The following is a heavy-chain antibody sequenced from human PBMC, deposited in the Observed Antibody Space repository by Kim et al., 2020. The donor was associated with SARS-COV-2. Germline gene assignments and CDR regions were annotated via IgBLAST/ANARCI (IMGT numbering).Heavy chain of an antibody. V-gene: IGHV1-69*04. J-gene: IGHJ4*01. CDR2: IIPIFGIA. CDR3: ARAALYGDYEEGYFDY. Sequence: ASVKVSCKASGGTFSSYAISWVRQAPGQGLEWMGRIIPIFGIANYAQNFQGRVTITADKSTSTAYMELSSLRSEDTAVFYCARAALYGDYEEGYFDYWG. CDR1: GGTFSSYA. D-gene: IGHD4-17*01.